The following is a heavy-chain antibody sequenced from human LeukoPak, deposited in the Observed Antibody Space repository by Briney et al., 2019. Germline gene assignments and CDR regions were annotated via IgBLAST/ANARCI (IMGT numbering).Heavy chain of an antibody. V-gene: IGHV3-7*01. J-gene: IGHJ4*02. CDR1: GFPFSGYW. CDR3: SRSLDY. Sequence: PGGSLRLSCAASGFPFSGYWIDWVRQAPGKGMEWVANIKEDGSQQYYADSVKGRFTISRDNAKNSLYLQMNSLRVADTAIYYCSRSLDYLGQGALVTVSS. CDR2: IKEDGSQQ.